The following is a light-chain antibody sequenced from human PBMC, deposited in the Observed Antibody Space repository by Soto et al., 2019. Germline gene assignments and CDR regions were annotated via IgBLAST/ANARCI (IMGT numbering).Light chain of an antibody. CDR3: QQYDSYSNT. Sequence: EIVLTQSPGTLSLSPGERATLSCRASQSVSSSYLAWYQQKPGQAPRLLIYGASSRATGIPDRFSGSGSGTDFTLTISRLEPEDFAVYYCQQYDSYSNTFGQGTRVEL. CDR2: GAS. J-gene: IGKJ1*01. V-gene: IGKV3-20*01. CDR1: QSVSSSY.